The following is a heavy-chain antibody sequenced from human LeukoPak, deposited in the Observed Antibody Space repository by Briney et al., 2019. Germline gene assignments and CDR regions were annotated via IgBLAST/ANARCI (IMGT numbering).Heavy chain of an antibody. D-gene: IGHD3-3*01. CDR3: ARAYDFWSGYFDY. CDR1: GFTFSSYA. CDR2: INSDGSST. J-gene: IGHJ4*02. V-gene: IGHV3-74*01. Sequence: PGGSLRLSCAASGFTFSSYAMSWVRQAPGKGLVWVSRINSDGSSTSYADSVKGRFTISRDNAKNTLYLQMNSLRAEDTAVYYCARAYDFWSGYFDYWGQGTLVTVSS.